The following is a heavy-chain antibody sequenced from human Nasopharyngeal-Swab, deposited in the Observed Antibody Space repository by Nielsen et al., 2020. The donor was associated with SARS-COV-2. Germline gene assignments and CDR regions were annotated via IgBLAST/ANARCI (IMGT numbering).Heavy chain of an antibody. V-gene: IGHV4-34*01. D-gene: IGHD2-2*01. CDR1: GGSFSGYY. Sequence: SETLSLTCAVYGGSFSGYYWSWIRQPPGKGLDWIGEINHSGSTKYNPSLKSRVNISVDTSKNQFSLKVSSVTAADTAVYYCARSGYYCSSTSCYYYSGYYYGMDVWGQGTTVTVSS. CDR2: INHSGST. CDR3: ARSGYYCSSTSCYYYSGYYYGMDV. J-gene: IGHJ6*02.